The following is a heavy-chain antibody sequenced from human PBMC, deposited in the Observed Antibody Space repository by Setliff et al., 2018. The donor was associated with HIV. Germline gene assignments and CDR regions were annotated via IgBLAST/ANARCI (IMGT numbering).Heavy chain of an antibody. Sequence: ASVKVSCKASGYTFTSHVLHWVRQAPGQGLEWMGWINTGNDNTQYSQRFQGRVRFSKDTSATTAAMELSNLASEDTAVYYCARRRGRYFDYWGHGTLVTVSS. V-gene: IGHV1-3*04. CDR1: GYTFTSHV. CDR2: INTGNDNT. D-gene: IGHD3-16*01. J-gene: IGHJ4*01. CDR3: ARRRGRYFDY.